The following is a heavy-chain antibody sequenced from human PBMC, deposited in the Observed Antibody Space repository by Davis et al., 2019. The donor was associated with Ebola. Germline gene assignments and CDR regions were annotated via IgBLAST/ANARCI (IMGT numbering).Heavy chain of an antibody. Sequence: SQTLSLTCAVYVGSFSDYYWSWIRQPPGKGLEWIGEINHGGRINYNPSLKSRVTISVDTSKNQFSLKLSSVTAADTAVYYCARLPRGRYCSSTSCYMGYYYYYGMDVWGQGTTVTVSS. CDR1: VGSFSDYY. CDR3: ARLPRGRYCSSTSCYMGYYYYYGMDV. J-gene: IGHJ6*02. D-gene: IGHD2-2*02. V-gene: IGHV4-34*01. CDR2: INHGGRI.